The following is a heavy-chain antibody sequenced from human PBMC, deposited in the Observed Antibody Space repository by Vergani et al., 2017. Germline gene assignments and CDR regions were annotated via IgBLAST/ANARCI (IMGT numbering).Heavy chain of an antibody. D-gene: IGHD6-13*01. CDR2: IYYSGST. Sequence: QVQLQESGPGLVKPSETLSLTCTVSGGSISSGDYYWSWIRQPPGKGLEWIGYIYYSGSTYYNPSLKSRVTISVDTSKNQFSLKLSSVTSADTAVYYCARAVGYSSSWCDYWSQGTLVTVSS. V-gene: IGHV4-30-4*08. CDR1: GGSISSGDYY. CDR3: ARAVGYSSSWCDY. J-gene: IGHJ4*02.